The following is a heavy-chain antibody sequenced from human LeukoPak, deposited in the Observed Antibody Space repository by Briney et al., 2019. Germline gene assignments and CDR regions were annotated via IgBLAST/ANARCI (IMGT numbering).Heavy chain of an antibody. D-gene: IGHD6-13*01. Sequence: TSETLSLTCTVSGGSISSYYWSWIRQPPGKGLEWIGYIYYSGSTNYNPSLKSRVTISVDTSKNQFSLKLSSVTAADTAEYYCARLIAAAGPNWFDPWGQGTLVTVSS. CDR1: GGSISSYY. CDR3: ARLIAAAGPNWFDP. V-gene: IGHV4-59*01. CDR2: IYYSGST. J-gene: IGHJ5*02.